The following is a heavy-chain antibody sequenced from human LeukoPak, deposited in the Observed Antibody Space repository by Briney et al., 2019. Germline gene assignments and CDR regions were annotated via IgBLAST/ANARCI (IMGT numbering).Heavy chain of an antibody. CDR3: ARHGGTRVTLVEVYYFDY. D-gene: IGHD4-11*01. CDR2: IYYTGGT. V-gene: IGHV4-39*01. J-gene: IGHJ4*02. CDR1: GGSIITSSYY. Sequence: SETLSLTCSVSGGSIITSSYYWGWIRQPPEKGLGWIGSIYYTGGTYYSPSLKSRVTISVDTSKNQFSLKLSSVTAADTAVYYCARHGGTRVTLVEVYYFDYWGQGSLVTVSS.